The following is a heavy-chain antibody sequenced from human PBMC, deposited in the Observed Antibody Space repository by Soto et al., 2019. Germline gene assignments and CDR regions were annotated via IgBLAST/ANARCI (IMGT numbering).Heavy chain of an antibody. J-gene: IGHJ6*02. CDR1: GFSISGFA. CDR2: IRSKASNYAT. V-gene: IGHV3-73*01. Sequence: GESLKISCGVSGFSISGFALHWVRQTPGKGLEWIGRIRSKASNYATAYGASAKGRFTISRDDAKNTAYLQMNSLKIEDTAMYYCFRLRYFYFGLDVWGQVTTVTVSS. CDR3: FRLRYFYFGLDV. D-gene: IGHD2-15*01.